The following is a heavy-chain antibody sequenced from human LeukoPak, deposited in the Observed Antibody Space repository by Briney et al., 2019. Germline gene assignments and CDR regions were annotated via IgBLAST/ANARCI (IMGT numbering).Heavy chain of an antibody. D-gene: IGHD3-22*01. CDR1: GGSISSSSYY. V-gene: IGHV4-39*07. CDR2: IYYSGST. Sequence: PSETLSLTCTVSGGSISSSSYYWGWIRQPPGKGLEWIGSIYYSGSTYYNPSLKSRVTISVDTSKNQFSLKLSSVTAADTAVYYCARSKRYYYDNNDYQNPFDYWGQGTLVTVSS. J-gene: IGHJ4*02. CDR3: ARSKRYYYDNNDYQNPFDY.